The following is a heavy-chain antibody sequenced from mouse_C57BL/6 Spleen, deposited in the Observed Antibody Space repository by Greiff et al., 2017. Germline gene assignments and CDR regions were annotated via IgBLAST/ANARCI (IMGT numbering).Heavy chain of an antibody. Sequence: VQLQQSGAELVRPGASVTLSCKASGYTFTDYEMHWVKQTPVHGLEWIGAIDPETGGTAYNQKFKGKAILTADKSSSTAYMDLRSLTSEDSAVYYCTGSNYSAYWGKGTLVTVSA. CDR3: TGSNYSAY. V-gene: IGHV1-15*01. J-gene: IGHJ3*01. CDR2: IDPETGGT. D-gene: IGHD2-5*01. CDR1: GYTFTDYE.